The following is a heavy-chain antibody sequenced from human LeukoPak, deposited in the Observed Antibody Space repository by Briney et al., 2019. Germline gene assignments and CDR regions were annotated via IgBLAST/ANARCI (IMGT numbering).Heavy chain of an antibody. CDR2: VLHVESHNQ. D-gene: IGHD3-22*01. J-gene: IGHJ3*02. Sequence: VGSLRLSCAESGLTFSTRVMHSVRQAPGGGRECVALVLHVESHNQQFADPVRGRFTISRDNSKNKLYLQMDSLSAAEPALYFCAAEGESSGHAGAFDMWGQGPMVTVSS. V-gene: IGHV3-30*19. CDR3: AAEGESSGHAGAFDM. CDR1: GLTFSTRV.